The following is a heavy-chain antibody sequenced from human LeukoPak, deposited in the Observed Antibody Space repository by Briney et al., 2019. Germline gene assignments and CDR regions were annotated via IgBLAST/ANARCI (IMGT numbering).Heavy chain of an antibody. CDR3: AREILGARAFEY. Sequence: IPSETLSLTCTVSGGSISSSSYYWGWIRQPPGKGLEWTGEIFHSESVNYNPSLKSRLTISLDKSKNHFSLELTSVTAADTAIYFCAREILGARAFEYWAQGILVTVSS. J-gene: IGHJ4*02. D-gene: IGHD1-26*01. CDR2: IFHSESV. V-gene: IGHV4-39*07. CDR1: GGSISSSSYY.